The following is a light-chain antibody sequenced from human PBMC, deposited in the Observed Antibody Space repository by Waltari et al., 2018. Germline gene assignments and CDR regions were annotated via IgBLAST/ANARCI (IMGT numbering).Light chain of an antibody. Sequence: DIVMTQSPATLSVSPGEIATLSCRASQSIGSNLAWYQHKPGQAPSFLIYGSSTRATGIPARFSGSGSGTEFTLTISSLQSADFAVYYCQQYNDWPKITFGQGTRLEIK. V-gene: IGKV3-15*01. CDR3: QQYNDWPKIT. CDR2: GSS. J-gene: IGKJ5*01. CDR1: QSIGSN.